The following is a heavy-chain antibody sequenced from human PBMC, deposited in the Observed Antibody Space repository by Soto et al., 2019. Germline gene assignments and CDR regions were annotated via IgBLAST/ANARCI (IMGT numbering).Heavy chain of an antibody. CDR3: AREATIMNYYGSGSPPQVQFDS. D-gene: IGHD3-10*01. Sequence: SETLSLTCTVSGGSISSSSYYWGWIRQPPGKGLEWIGSIYYSGSTYYNPSLKSRVTISVDTSRNQFSLKLSSVTAADTAVYYCAREATIMNYYGSGSPPQVQFDSWGQGTLVTVSS. CDR1: GGSISSSSYY. V-gene: IGHV4-39*07. CDR2: IYYSGST. J-gene: IGHJ5*01.